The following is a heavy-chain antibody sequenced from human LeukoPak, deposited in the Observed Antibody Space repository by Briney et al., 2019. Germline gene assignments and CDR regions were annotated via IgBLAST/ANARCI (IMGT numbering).Heavy chain of an antibody. V-gene: IGHV3-53*01. D-gene: IGHD4-17*01. CDR1: GFTVSSNY. Sequence: GGSLRLSCAASGFTVSSNYMSWVRQAPGKGLEWVSVIYSGGSTYYADSVKGRFTISRDNSKNTLYLQMNSLRAEDTAVYYCALTTGYYYYYYGMDVWGQGTTVTVSS. CDR3: ALTTGYYYYYYGMDV. CDR2: IYSGGST. J-gene: IGHJ6*02.